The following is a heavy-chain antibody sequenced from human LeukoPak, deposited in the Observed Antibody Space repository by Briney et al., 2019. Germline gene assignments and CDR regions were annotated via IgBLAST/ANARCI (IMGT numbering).Heavy chain of an antibody. CDR1: GGSICGASYC. Sequence: TLSLTSAVSGGSICGASYCCSWIRHPPGKGLEWLVYISQRGSTYYNPSLKSPVTISVDTSKNPFSLRLSSVTATNTPGYYCARGSKLTVDAFDTWGERETVTVSS. J-gene: IGHJ3*02. D-gene: IGHD2-15*01. CDR2: ISQRGST. V-gene: IGHV4-30-2*01. CDR3: ARGSKLTVDAFDT.